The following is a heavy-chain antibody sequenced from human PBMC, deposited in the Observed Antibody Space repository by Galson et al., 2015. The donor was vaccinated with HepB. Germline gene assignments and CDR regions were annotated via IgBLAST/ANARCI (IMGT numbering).Heavy chain of an antibody. D-gene: IGHD3-3*01. CDR1: GYTFTSYD. CDR2: MNPNSGNT. V-gene: IGHV1-8*02. Sequence: SVKVSCKASGYTFTSYDINWVRQATGQGLEWMGWMNPNSGNTGYAQKFQGRVTMTTNTSISTAYMELSSLRSEDTAVYYCARGSHYDFCTNYGANYYYMDVWGKGTTVTVSS. CDR3: ARGSHYDFCTNYGANYYYMDV. J-gene: IGHJ6*03.